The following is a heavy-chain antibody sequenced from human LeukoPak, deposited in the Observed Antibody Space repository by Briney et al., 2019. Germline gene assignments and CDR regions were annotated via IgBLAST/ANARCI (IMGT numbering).Heavy chain of an antibody. Sequence: PGGSLRLSCAASGFTFSSYAMHWVRQAPGKGLEWVAVISYDGSNKYYADSVKGRFTISRDNSKNTLYLQMNSLRAEDTAVYYCARDLWGSGYFDYWGQGTLVTVSS. D-gene: IGHD7-27*01. CDR1: GFTFSSYA. CDR3: ARDLWGSGYFDY. V-gene: IGHV3-30-3*01. CDR2: ISYDGSNK. J-gene: IGHJ4*02.